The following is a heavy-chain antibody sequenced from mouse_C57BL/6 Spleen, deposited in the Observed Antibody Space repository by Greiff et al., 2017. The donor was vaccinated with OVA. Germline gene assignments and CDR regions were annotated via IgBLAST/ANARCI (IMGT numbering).Heavy chain of an antibody. D-gene: IGHD2-4*01. V-gene: IGHV2-2*01. CDR3: AREGDYEWGY. Sequence: VMLVESGPGLVQPSQSLSITCTVSGFSLTSYGVHWVRQSPGKGLEWLGVIWSGGSTDYNAAFISRLSISKDNSKSQVFFKMNSLQADDTAIYYCAREGDYEWGYWGQGTTLTVSS. J-gene: IGHJ2*01. CDR1: GFSLTSYG. CDR2: IWSGGST.